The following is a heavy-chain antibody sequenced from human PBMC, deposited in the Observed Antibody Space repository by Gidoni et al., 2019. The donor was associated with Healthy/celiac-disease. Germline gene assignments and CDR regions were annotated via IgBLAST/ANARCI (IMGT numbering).Heavy chain of an antibody. J-gene: IGHJ4*02. CDR3: ARDTSGYDPFFDY. Sequence: QVQLVESGGGVVQPGRSLRLSCAASGFTLSSYAMHWVRQAPGKGLEWVAVISYDGSNKYYADSVKGRFTISRDNSKNTLYLQMNSLRAEDTAVYYCARDTSGYDPFFDYWGQGTLVTVSS. V-gene: IGHV3-30-3*01. D-gene: IGHD5-12*01. CDR1: GFTLSSYA. CDR2: ISYDGSNK.